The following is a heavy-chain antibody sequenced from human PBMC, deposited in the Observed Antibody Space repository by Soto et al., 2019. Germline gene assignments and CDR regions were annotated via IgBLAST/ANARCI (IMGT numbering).Heavy chain of an antibody. CDR1: GGTFNSHT. Sequence: QVQLVQSGAKVKRPGSSVKVSCKASGGTFNSHTINWVRQAPGQGLEWVGRVVPLLGIESHPQKFKDRLTIAAARSTGLVVMELSNLSSEDTAVYYCTRARSGRDVVPVRRQHFDSWGPGTLLSVSS. CDR3: TRARSGRDVVPVRRQHFDS. D-gene: IGHD2-21*01. V-gene: IGHV1-69*02. CDR2: VVPLLGIE. J-gene: IGHJ4*02.